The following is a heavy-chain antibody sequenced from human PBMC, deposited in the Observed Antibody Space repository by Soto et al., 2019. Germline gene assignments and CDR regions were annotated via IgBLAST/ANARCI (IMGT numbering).Heavy chain of an antibody. J-gene: IGHJ6*02. D-gene: IGHD6-19*01. CDR1: GFTFSSYA. V-gene: IGHV3-30-3*01. Sequence: QVQLVESGGGVVQPGRSLRLSCAASGFTFSSYAMHWVRQAPGKGLEWVAVISYDGSNKYYADSVKGRFTISRDNSKNTLYLQMNNLRAEDTAVYYCARDPVIAVAGSALPYYYGMDVWGQGTTVTVSS. CDR2: ISYDGSNK. CDR3: ARDPVIAVAGSALPYYYGMDV.